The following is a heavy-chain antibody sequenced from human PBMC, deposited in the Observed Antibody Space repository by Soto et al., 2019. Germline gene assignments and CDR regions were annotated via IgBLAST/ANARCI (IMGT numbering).Heavy chain of an antibody. Sequence: GESLKIFCKGFGYSFTSYWINWVRPMAGKGLVWMGRIDPSDSYINYSPSFQGHVTISADKSISTAYLQWSSLKASDTAMYYCARLPLAAAYSDANTWGQGTLVTVSS. D-gene: IGHD6-13*01. CDR3: ARLPLAAAYSDANT. V-gene: IGHV5-10-1*01. CDR2: IDPSDSYI. CDR1: GYSFTSYW. J-gene: IGHJ4*02.